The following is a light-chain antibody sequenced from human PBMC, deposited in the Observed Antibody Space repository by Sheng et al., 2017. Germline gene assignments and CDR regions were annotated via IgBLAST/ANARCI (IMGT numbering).Light chain of an antibody. CDR1: QSVGSY. V-gene: IGKV3-11*01. J-gene: IGKJ1*01. CDR3: QQYNSYSRT. CDR2: ETS. Sequence: EIVLTQSPATLSLSPGERVTLSCRASQSVGSYLAWYQQKPGQAPRLLIYETSKRATGIPARFSGSGSGTDFTLIISSLEPEDFATYYCQQYNSYSRTFGQGTKVEIK.